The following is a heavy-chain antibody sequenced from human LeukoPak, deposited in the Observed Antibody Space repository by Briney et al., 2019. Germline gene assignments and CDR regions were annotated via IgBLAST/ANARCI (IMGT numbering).Heavy chain of an antibody. J-gene: IGHJ6*03. CDR2: IYTSGST. CDR3: ARGGYDFWSGLPSYYYYYMDV. D-gene: IGHD3-3*01. CDR1: GGSISSYY. V-gene: IGHV4-4*09. Sequence: SETLSLTCTVPGGSISSYYWSWIRQPPGKGLEWIGYIYTSGSTNYNPSLKSRVTISVDTSKNQFSLKLSSVTAADTAVYYCARGGYDFWSGLPSYYYYYMDVWGKGTTVTVSS.